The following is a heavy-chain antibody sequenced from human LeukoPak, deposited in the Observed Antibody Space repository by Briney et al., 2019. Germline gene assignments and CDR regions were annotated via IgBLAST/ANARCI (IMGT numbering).Heavy chain of an antibody. Sequence: GGSLRLSCAASGFTFSSYSMNWVRQAPGKGLEWVSYISSSSSTIYYADSVKGRFTISRDNAKNSLYLQMNSLRAEDTAVYYCARDSGYCSGGSCYGGRGSDFDYWGQGTLVTVSS. CDR2: ISSSSSTI. CDR1: GFTFSSYS. V-gene: IGHV3-48*01. CDR3: ARDSGYCSGGSCYGGRGSDFDY. D-gene: IGHD2-15*01. J-gene: IGHJ4*02.